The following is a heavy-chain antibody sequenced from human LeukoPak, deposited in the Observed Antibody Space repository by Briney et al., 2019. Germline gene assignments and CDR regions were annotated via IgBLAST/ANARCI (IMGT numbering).Heavy chain of an antibody. D-gene: IGHD3-16*01. CDR2: IWYDGSNK. V-gene: IGHV3-33*01. CDR3: AREYRQVWSNWFDP. J-gene: IGHJ5*02. CDR1: RFTFSSYG. Sequence: PGGSLRLSCAASRFTFSSYGMHWVRQAPGKGLEWVAVIWYDGSNKYYADSVKGRFTISRDNSKNTLYLQMNSLRAEDKAVYYCAREYRQVWSNWFDPWGQGTLVTVSS.